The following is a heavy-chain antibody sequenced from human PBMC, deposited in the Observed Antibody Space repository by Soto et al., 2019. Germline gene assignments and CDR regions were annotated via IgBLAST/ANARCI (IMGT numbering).Heavy chain of an antibody. CDR3: ARPNYDSIVRFGP. D-gene: IGHD3-22*01. V-gene: IGHV4-30-2*02. Sequence: NPSLTCAVSGDSISAAGDSWSWIRQPPGGGLEWIGYIYHSGTFLYNPSLKTRLTMSLDRSNNQFSLTLYSVTAADTAIYFCARPNYDSIVRFGPWGQGTLVTVAS. CDR1: GDSISAAGDS. CDR2: IYHSGTF. J-gene: IGHJ5*02.